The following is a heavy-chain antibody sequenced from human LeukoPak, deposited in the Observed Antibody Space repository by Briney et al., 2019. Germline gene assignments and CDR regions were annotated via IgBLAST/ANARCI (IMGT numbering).Heavy chain of an antibody. CDR3: ARAAGYSYGYYYGMDV. V-gene: IGHV1-46*01. CDR1: GYTFTSYY. J-gene: IGHJ6*02. Sequence: ASVKVSCKASGYTFTSYYMHWVRQAPGQGLEWMGIINPSGGSTSYAQKFQRRVTMTRDTSTSTVYMELSSLRSEDTAVYYCARAAGYSYGYYYGMDVWGQGTTVTVSS. D-gene: IGHD5-18*01. CDR2: INPSGGST.